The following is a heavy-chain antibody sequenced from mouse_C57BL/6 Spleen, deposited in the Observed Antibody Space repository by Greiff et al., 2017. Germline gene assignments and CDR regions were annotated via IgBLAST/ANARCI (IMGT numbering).Heavy chain of an antibody. D-gene: IGHD3-3*01. CDR3: ARSLGQGWFAY. V-gene: IGHV1-55*01. CDR1: GYTFTSYW. J-gene: IGHJ3*01. Sequence: QVHVKQPGAELVKPGASVKMSCKASGYTFTSYWITWVKQRPGQGLEWIGDIYPGSGSTNYNEKFKSKATLTVDTSSSTAYMQLSSLTSEDSAVYYCARSLGQGWFAYWGQGTLVTVSA. CDR2: IYPGSGST.